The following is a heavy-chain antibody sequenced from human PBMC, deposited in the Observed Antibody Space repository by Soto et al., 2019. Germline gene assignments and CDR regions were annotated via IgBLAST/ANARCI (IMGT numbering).Heavy chain of an antibody. CDR3: ARAAMVYAISGAFDI. CDR1: GGSISSYY. D-gene: IGHD2-8*01. V-gene: IGHV4-59*01. J-gene: IGHJ3*02. CDR2: IYYSGST. Sequence: PSETLSLTCTVSGGSISSYYWSLIRQPPGKGLEWIGYIYYSGSTNYNPSLKSRVTISVDTSKNQFSLKLSSVTAADTAVYYCARAAMVYAISGAFDIWGQGTMVTVSS.